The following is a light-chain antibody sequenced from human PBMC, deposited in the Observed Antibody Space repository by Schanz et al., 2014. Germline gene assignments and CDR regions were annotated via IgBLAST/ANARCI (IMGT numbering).Light chain of an antibody. J-gene: IGKJ4*01. CDR1: QSISSY. V-gene: IGKV1-39*01. CDR2: AAS. CDR3: QQLKSYPLT. Sequence: DIQMTQSPSSLSASVGDRVTITCRASQSISSYLNWYQQKPGKAPKLLIYAASSLQSGVPSRFSGNGSGTNFTLSINGLQPEGFATYCCQQLKSYPLTFGGGTKVQIK.